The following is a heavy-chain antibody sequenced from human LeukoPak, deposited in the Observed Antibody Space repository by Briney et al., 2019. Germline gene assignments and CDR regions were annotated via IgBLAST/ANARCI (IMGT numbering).Heavy chain of an antibody. CDR2: ISGSGGST. D-gene: IGHD2-15*01. Sequence: GGSLKLSCAASGFTFSSYAMSWVRQAPGKGLEWVSAISGSGGSTSYADSVKGRFTISRDNSKNTLYLQMNSLRAEDTAVYYCAKVGIVVVVAAIHFDYWGQGTLVTVSS. CDR1: GFTFSSYA. J-gene: IGHJ4*02. CDR3: AKVGIVVVVAAIHFDY. V-gene: IGHV3-23*01.